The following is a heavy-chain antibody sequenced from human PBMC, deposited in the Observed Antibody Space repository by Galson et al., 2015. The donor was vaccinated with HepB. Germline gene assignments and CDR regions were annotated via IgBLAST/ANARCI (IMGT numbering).Heavy chain of an antibody. V-gene: IGHV3-30*07. Sequence: SLRLSCAVSGFTFSRHAFHWVRQAPGRGLEWVALISSDYTSKFYADSVMGRLTISRDNSKDTVYLQMNSLRDEDTAVYYCASDCDGSGSFYNMLGYWGQGTMVTVPS. CDR3: ASDCDGSGSFYNMLGY. D-gene: IGHD3-10*01. CDR2: ISSDYTSK. CDR1: GFTFSRHA. J-gene: IGHJ4*02.